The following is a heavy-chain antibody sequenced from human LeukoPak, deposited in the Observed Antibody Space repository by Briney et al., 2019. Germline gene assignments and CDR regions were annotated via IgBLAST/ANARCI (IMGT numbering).Heavy chain of an antibody. CDR2: ISWNSGSI. Sequence: GGSLRLSCAASGFTFDDYAMHWVRQAPGKGLEWVSGISWNSGSIGYADSVKGRFTISRDNAKNTLYLQMNSLRAEDTAVYYCARDRWGSPVEEFLDYWGQGTLVTVSS. J-gene: IGHJ4*02. V-gene: IGHV3-9*01. CDR3: ARDRWGSPVEEFLDY. CDR1: GFTFDDYA. D-gene: IGHD3-16*01.